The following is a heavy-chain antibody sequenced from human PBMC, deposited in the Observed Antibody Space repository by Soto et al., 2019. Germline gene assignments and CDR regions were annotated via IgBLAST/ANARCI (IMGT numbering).Heavy chain of an antibody. Sequence: SETLSLTCAVSGGSISSSNWWSWVRQPPGKGLEWIGEIYHSGSTNYNPSLKSRVTISVDKSKNQFSLKLSSVTAADTAVYYCARASSLNYYDSSGYYSYAFDIWGQGTMVT. CDR3: ARASSLNYYDSSGYYSYAFDI. V-gene: IGHV4-4*02. CDR1: GGSISSSNW. CDR2: IYHSGST. J-gene: IGHJ3*02. D-gene: IGHD3-22*01.